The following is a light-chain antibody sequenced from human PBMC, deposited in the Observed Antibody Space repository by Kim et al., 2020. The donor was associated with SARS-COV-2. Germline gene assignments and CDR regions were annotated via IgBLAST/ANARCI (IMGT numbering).Light chain of an antibody. CDR2: DVS. Sequence: QSALTQPRSVSGSPGQSVTISCTGTSSDVGGYNYVSWYQQHPGKAPKLMIYDVSKRPSGVPDRFSGSKSGNTASLTISGLQAKDEADYYCCSYAGRYTYVFGTGTKVTVL. CDR3: CSYAGRYTYV. CDR1: SSDVGGYNY. J-gene: IGLJ1*01. V-gene: IGLV2-11*01.